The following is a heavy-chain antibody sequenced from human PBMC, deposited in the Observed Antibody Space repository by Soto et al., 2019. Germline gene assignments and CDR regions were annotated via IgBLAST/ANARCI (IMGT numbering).Heavy chain of an antibody. CDR1: GYSFTSYW. CDR2: IDPSDSYT. Sequence: PGESLKISCKGSGYSFTSYWISWVRQMPGKGLEWMGRIDPSDSYTNYSPSFQGHVTISADKSISTAYLQWSSLKASDTAMYYCARHVERGGCSGGSCYYYYGMDVWGQGTTVTVSS. V-gene: IGHV5-10-1*01. CDR3: ARHVERGGCSGGSCYYYYGMDV. D-gene: IGHD2-15*01. J-gene: IGHJ6*02.